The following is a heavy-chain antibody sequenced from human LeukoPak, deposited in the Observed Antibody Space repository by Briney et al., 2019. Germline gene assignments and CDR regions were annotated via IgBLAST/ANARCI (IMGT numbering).Heavy chain of an antibody. CDR2: VSYDETSK. Sequence: GGSLRLSCAASGFTFSSYWMSWVRQAPGKGLEWVAVVSYDETSKYYTDSVKGRFTISRDNSKNTVYLQMTNLRAEDTALYYCARDRSLSSFGELFLWGQGTLVTVSS. D-gene: IGHD3-10*01. J-gene: IGHJ4*02. V-gene: IGHV3-30*03. CDR1: GFTFSSYW. CDR3: ARDRSLSSFGELFL.